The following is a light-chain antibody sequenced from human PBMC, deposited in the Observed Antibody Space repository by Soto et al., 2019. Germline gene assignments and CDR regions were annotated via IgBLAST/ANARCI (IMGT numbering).Light chain of an antibody. CDR1: QSVSSY. CDR3: QQRSNWPSIT. V-gene: IGKV3-11*01. CDR2: DAS. Sequence: EIVLTQSPATLSLSPGERATLSCRASQSVSSYLAWYQQKHGQAPRLLIYDASNRATGIPARFSGSGSGTDVTLTISSLEPEDFAVYYCQQRSNWPSITFGQGTRLETK. J-gene: IGKJ5*01.